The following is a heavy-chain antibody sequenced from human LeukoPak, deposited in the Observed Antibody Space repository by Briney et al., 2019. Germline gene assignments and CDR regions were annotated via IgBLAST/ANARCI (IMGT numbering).Heavy chain of an antibody. CDR3: ARGVLGQLAHSDAFDL. V-gene: IGHV1-69*05. J-gene: IGHJ3*01. D-gene: IGHD6-6*01. CDR1: GGTFSSYA. Sequence: SVKVSCKASGGTFSSYAISWVRQAPGQGLEWMGGIIPIFGTANYAQKFQGRVTITTDESTSTAYMELSSLRSEDTAVDYCARGVLGQLAHSDAFDLWGQGTMATVSS. CDR2: IIPIFGTA.